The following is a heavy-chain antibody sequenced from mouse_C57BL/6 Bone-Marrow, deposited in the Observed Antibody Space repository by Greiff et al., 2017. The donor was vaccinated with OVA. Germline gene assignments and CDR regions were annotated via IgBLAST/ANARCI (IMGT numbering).Heavy chain of an antibody. CDR1: GYAFTNYL. V-gene: IGHV1-54*01. CDR2: INPGSGGT. D-gene: IGHD1-2*01. Sequence: QVQLKQSGAELVRPGTSVKVSCKASGYAFTNYLIEWVKQRPGQGLEWIGVINPGSGGTNYNEKFKGKATLTVDKSSSTAYMSLSSLTSEDVAVYYWHYYGDDWGQGTTLTGSS. J-gene: IGHJ2*01. CDR3: HYYGDD.